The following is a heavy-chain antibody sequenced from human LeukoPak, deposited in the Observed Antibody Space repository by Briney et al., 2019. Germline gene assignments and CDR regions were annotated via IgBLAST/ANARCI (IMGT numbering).Heavy chain of an antibody. V-gene: IGHV1-58*01. Sequence: SVKVSCKASGFTFTSSAVQWVRQARGQRLEWIGWIVVGSGNTNYAQKFQERATITRDMSTSTAYMELSSLRSEDTAVYYCAAYCSGGSCYPRSYFDYWGQGTLVTVSS. J-gene: IGHJ4*02. CDR1: GFTFTSSA. D-gene: IGHD2-15*01. CDR3: AAYCSGGSCYPRSYFDY. CDR2: IVVGSGNT.